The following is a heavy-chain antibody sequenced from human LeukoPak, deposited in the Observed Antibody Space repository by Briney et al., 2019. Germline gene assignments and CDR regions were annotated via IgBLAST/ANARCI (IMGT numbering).Heavy chain of an antibody. J-gene: IGHJ4*02. Sequence: ASVKVSCKASGYTLTGYYMHWVRQAPGQGLEWMGWINPNSGGTNYAQKFQGRVTMTRDTSISTAYMELSRLRSDDTAVYYCARVVDTAMVPFDYWGQGTLVTVSS. CDR2: INPNSGGT. D-gene: IGHD5-18*01. CDR1: GYTLTGYY. V-gene: IGHV1-2*02. CDR3: ARVVDTAMVPFDY.